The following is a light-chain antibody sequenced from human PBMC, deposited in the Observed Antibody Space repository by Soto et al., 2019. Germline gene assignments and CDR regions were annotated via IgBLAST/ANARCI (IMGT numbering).Light chain of an antibody. V-gene: IGKV1-5*01. CDR1: QSISHW. Sequence: DIQLTQSPSFLSASVGDRVTITCRASQSISHWLAWYQQRPGRAPKLLIYDASSLESGVPSRFSGSGSGTEFTLTISSLQPDDFATYYCQQYSAYPYTFGQGTKLEIK. J-gene: IGKJ2*01. CDR3: QQYSAYPYT. CDR2: DAS.